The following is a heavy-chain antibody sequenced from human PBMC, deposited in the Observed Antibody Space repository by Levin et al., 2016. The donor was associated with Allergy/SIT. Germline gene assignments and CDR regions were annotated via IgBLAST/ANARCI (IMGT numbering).Heavy chain of an antibody. V-gene: IGHV5-51*01. CDR2: IYPGDSDT. J-gene: IGHJ2*01. CDR3: ASPYCGGDCLDYWYFDL. CDR1: GYSFTSYW. Sequence: KVSCKGSGYSFTSYWIGWVRQMPGKGLEWMGIIYPGDSDTRYSPSFQGQVTISADKSISTAYLQWSSLKASDTAMYYCASPYCGGDCLDYWYFDLWGRGTLVTVSS. D-gene: IGHD2-21*02.